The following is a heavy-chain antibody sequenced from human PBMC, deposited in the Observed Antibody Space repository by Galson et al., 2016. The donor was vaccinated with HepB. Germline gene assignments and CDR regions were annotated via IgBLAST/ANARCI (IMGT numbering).Heavy chain of an antibody. V-gene: IGHV3-21*01. J-gene: IGHJ4*02. Sequence: SLRLSCAASRFTFSSYSMSWVRQAPGKGLEWVSAISCSGANIHYADSVKGRFTISRDNSKNSLYLQMNSLRAEDTAVYYCAREKMDYDTSGYVNYFDYGGQGNLLTVSS. CDR1: RFTFSSYS. CDR3: AREKMDYDTSGYVNYFDY. D-gene: IGHD3-22*01. CDR2: ISCSGANI.